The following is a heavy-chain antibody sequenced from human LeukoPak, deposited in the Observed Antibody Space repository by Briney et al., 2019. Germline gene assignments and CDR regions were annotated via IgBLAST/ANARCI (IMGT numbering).Heavy chain of an antibody. J-gene: IGHJ4*02. CDR2: INHSGST. V-gene: IGHV4-34*01. CDR3: ARTSSGYPDY. Sequence: SETLSLTCGVSSGSFSGYYWSWIRQSPGKGLEWIGEINHSGSTNYNPSLKSRVTISVDTSKNQFSLKLSSVTAADTAVYYCARTSSGYPDYWGQGTLVTVSS. CDR1: SGSFSGYY. D-gene: IGHD3-3*01.